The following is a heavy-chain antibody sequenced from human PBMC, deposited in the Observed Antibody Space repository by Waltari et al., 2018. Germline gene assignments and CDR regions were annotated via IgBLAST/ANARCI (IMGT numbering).Heavy chain of an antibody. D-gene: IGHD1-26*01. Sequence: QEQLVQSGSAVKKPGASVRVSCPASGSTFPDYHLHWFRQTPGQGFEWMGWFNPKNGDSNSAEKFLGRVTMTRDTSINTVYLDLSGLRSDDTAVFFCARDPGPIVGAPDLWGQGTLVTVSS. J-gene: IGHJ5*02. CDR1: GSTFPDYH. CDR2: FNPKNGDS. CDR3: ARDPGPIVGAPDL. V-gene: IGHV1-2*02.